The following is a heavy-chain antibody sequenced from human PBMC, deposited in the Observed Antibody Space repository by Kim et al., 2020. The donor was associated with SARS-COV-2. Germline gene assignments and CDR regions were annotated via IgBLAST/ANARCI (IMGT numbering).Heavy chain of an antibody. J-gene: IGHJ4*02. V-gene: IGHV3-7*01. CDR2: IQQDGIDR. Sequence: GGSLRLSCTASGFPFSAFWMIWVRQTPEKGLEWFSTIQQDGIDRFYVDSVKGRFTISRDNTNNSLFLQMNNLRAEATALYYCVAGAAVYSGGYGYLRYWGQGTLVTASS. CDR3: VAGAAVYSGGYGYLRY. CDR1: GFPFSAFW. D-gene: IGHD6-25*01.